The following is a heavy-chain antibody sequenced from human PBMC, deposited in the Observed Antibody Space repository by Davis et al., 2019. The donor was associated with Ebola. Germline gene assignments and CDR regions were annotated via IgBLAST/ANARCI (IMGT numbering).Heavy chain of an antibody. J-gene: IGHJ6*02. CDR2: ISSSSSYI. Sequence: GGSLRLSCAASGFTFSSYSMNWVRQAPGKGLEWVSSISSSSSYIYYADSVKGRFTISRDNAKNSLYLQMNSLRAEDTAVYYCAREFRGSSSWYPKRYYYYGMDVWGQGTTVTVSS. D-gene: IGHD6-13*01. CDR1: GFTFSSYS. CDR3: AREFRGSSSWYPKRYYYYGMDV. V-gene: IGHV3-21*04.